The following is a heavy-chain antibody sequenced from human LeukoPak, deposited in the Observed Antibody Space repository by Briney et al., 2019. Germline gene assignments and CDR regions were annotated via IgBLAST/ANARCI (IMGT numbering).Heavy chain of an antibody. CDR3: ARITMVRGAMGGFDY. J-gene: IGHJ4*02. Sequence: QSGPSQVKPTQTLTLTCTFSGFSLSTSGMCVSWIRQPPGKALEWLARIDWDDDKYYSTSLKTRLTISKDTSKTQAVLTMTNMDPVDTATYYCARITMVRGAMGGFDYCGQGTLVTVSS. V-gene: IGHV2-70*11. CDR1: GFSLSTSGMC. D-gene: IGHD3-10*01. CDR2: IDWDDDK.